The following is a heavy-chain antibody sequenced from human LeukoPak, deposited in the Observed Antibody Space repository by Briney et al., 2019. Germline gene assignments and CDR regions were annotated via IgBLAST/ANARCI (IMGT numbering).Heavy chain of an antibody. Sequence: GGSLRLSCAASGFTFDDYAMHWVRHAPGKGLEWVSGISWNSGSIGYADSVKGRFTISRDNAKNSLYLQMNSLRAEDTALYYCAKDRAYSSSSRGFDYWGQGTLVTVSS. V-gene: IGHV3-9*01. D-gene: IGHD6-6*01. J-gene: IGHJ4*02. CDR3: AKDRAYSSSSRGFDY. CDR1: GFTFDDYA. CDR2: ISWNSGSI.